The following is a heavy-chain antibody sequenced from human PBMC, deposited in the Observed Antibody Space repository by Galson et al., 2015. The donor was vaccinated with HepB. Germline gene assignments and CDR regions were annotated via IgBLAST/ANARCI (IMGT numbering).Heavy chain of an antibody. CDR3: AKYGVDTAMVTGY. CDR1: GFTFSSYA. D-gene: IGHD5-18*01. CDR2: ISASGFST. J-gene: IGHJ4*02. Sequence: SLRLSCAASGFTFSSYAMSWVRQAPGKGLEWVSGISASGFSTYYADSVKGRFTISRDNSKNTLYLQMNSLRAEDTAVYYCAKYGVDTAMVTGYWGQGTLVTVSS. V-gene: IGHV3-23*01.